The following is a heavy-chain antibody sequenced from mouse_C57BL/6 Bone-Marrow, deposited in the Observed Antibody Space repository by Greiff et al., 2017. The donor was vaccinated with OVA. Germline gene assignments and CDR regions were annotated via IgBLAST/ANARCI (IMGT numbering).Heavy chain of an antibody. CDR1: GFTFSSYC. CDR2: ISSGGSYT. J-gene: IGHJ3*01. CDR3: ARPVYDGYSFAY. V-gene: IGHV5-6*01. D-gene: IGHD2-3*01. Sequence: EVKLMESGGDLVKPGGSLKLSCAASGFTFSSYCMSWVRQTPDKRLEWVATISSGGSYTYYPDSVKGRFTISSNNAKNTLYLQQSSLKKEDTAMYDCARPVYDGYSFAYWGQGTLVTVSA.